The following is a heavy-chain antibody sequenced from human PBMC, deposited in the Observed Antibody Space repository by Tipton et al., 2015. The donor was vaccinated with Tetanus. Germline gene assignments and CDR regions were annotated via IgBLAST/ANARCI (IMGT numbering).Heavy chain of an antibody. CDR3: ARDRGVAGTLDY. V-gene: IGHV1-46*01. D-gene: IGHD6-19*01. J-gene: IGHJ4*02. CDR1: GYTFTTYY. Sequence: QSGPEVKKPGASVKVSCKASGYTFTTYYIHWVRQAPGPGLEWMGILNPSGGSTSYAQKFQGRVTMTRDTSTSTVYMELNSLKSEDTAVYFCARDRGVAGTLDYWGQGTLVTVSS. CDR2: LNPSGGST.